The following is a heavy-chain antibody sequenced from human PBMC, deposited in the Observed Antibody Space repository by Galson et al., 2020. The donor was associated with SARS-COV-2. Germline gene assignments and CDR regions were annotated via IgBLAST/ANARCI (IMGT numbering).Heavy chain of an antibody. Sequence: GGSLRLSCSASGLSFIYFPMHWVRQAPGQGLEWVATISDDGNKDYYTDAVKGRFIISRDDSKTTVYLQMNRLRPEDTGFYYCSRSPREIGAAGHLDYWGQGTLVTVSS. CDR2: ISDDGNKD. J-gene: IGHJ4*02. D-gene: IGHD6-13*01. V-gene: IGHV3-30-3*01. CDR1: GLSFIYFP. CDR3: SRSPREIGAAGHLDY.